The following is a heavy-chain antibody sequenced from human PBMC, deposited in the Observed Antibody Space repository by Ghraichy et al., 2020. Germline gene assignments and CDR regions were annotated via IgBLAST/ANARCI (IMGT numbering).Heavy chain of an antibody. CDR3: ARGPRWFGDGPYYFDC. CDR1: GYTFTTYD. V-gene: IGHV1-8*01. Sequence: ASVKVSCKASGYTFTTYDINWVRQATGQGLEWMGWMNPNSGNTGYAQKLQGRVTMTRNTSISTAYTELSSLRSEDTAVYYCARGPRWFGDGPYYFDCWGQGTLVTVSS. CDR2: MNPNSGNT. J-gene: IGHJ4*02. D-gene: IGHD3-10*01.